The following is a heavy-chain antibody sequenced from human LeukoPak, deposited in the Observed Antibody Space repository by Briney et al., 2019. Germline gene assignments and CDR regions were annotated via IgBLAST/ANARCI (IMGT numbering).Heavy chain of an antibody. Sequence: ASVKVSCKVSGYTLTELSMHWVRQAPGKGLEWMGGFDPEDGETIYAQKFQGRVTMTEDTSTDTAYMELSSLRSEDTAVYYCATHGSGSPYYYYYMDVWGKGTTVTVSS. CDR1: GYTLTELS. D-gene: IGHD3-10*01. CDR2: FDPEDGET. V-gene: IGHV1-24*01. CDR3: ATHGSGSPYYYYYMDV. J-gene: IGHJ6*03.